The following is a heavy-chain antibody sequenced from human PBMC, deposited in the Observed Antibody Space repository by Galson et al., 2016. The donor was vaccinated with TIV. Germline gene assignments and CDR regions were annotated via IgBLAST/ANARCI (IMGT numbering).Heavy chain of an antibody. CDR3: ACYPNLFGSGNYYKDFDF. CDR2: INHKGST. D-gene: IGHD3-10*01. J-gene: IGHJ4*02. Sequence: ETLSLTCAVSGESLSDYYWNWIRQPPGKGLEWIGEINHKGSTNYNPSLKNRVSMSADRSKSQFSLRLSSVTAADTAVYYCACYPNLFGSGNYYKDFDFWGQGILVTVSS. CDR1: GESLSDYY. V-gene: IGHV4-34*01.